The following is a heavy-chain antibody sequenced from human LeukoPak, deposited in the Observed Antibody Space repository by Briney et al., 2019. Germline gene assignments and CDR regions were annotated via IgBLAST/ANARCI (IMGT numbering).Heavy chain of an antibody. CDR3: ARGSLAVSYGMDV. CDR1: GGSFSGYY. CDR2: INHSGNI. Sequence: SETLSLTCAVYGGSFSGYYWSWIRQPPGKGLEWIREINHSGNINYNPSLKSRVTISVDTSKNQFSLKLSSVTAADTAVYYCARGSLAVSYGMDVWGHGTPVTVSS. V-gene: IGHV4-34*01. D-gene: IGHD4-11*01. J-gene: IGHJ6*02.